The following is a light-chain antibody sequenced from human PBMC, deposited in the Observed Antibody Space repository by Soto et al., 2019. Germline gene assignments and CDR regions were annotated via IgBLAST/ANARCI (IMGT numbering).Light chain of an antibody. V-gene: IGKV3-20*01. CDR2: GAS. Sequence: EIVLTQSPGTLSLSPGERATLSCRASQSVSSNYLAWYQQKPGQAPKLLIYGASSRATGIPDRFSGSGSGTDFILTISRLEPEDFAMYYCQQSGKSFPLTFVGGTKLEI. CDR1: QSVSSNY. CDR3: QQSGKSFPLT. J-gene: IGKJ4*01.